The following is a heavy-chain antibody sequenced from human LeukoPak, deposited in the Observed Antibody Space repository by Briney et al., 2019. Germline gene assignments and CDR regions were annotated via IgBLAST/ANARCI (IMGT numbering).Heavy chain of an antibody. Sequence: AGGSLRLSCAASGFTFSSDAMSWVRQAPGKGLEWVSAISDSGGSTHYADFVKGRFTISRDNSKNTLYLQMNSLRAEDTAVYYCARWNNLGYWGQGTLVTVSS. D-gene: IGHD1/OR15-1a*01. CDR2: ISDSGGST. J-gene: IGHJ4*02. V-gene: IGHV3-23*01. CDR3: ARWNNLGY. CDR1: GFTFSSDA.